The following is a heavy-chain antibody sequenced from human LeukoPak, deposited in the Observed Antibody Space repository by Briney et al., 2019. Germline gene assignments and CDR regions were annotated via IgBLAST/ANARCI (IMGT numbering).Heavy chain of an antibody. Sequence: KPSETLSLTCTVSNFSVSSHYYWGWIRQPPGKGLEWIGAVFHTGSPYYNPSLKSRVTISIDTSKKQFSLDLSSVTAADTAIYYCARLSYGYDPYFFDYWGHGTLVTVSS. CDR3: ARLSYGYDPYFFDY. V-gene: IGHV4-38-2*02. D-gene: IGHD5-12*01. CDR2: VFHTGSP. J-gene: IGHJ4*01. CDR1: NFSVSSHYY.